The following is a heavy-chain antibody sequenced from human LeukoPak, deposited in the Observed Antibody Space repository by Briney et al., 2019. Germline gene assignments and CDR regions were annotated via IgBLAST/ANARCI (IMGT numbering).Heavy chain of an antibody. J-gene: IGHJ4*02. CDR1: GFTFSTYW. D-gene: IGHD4-23*01. CDR3: ARDGWDYGGNSGGDQ. Sequence: GGSLRLSCAASGFTFSTYWMNWGRQAPGKALEWVANIKQDGSEKYYADSVKGRFTISRDNAKNSLFLQMNSLRAEDTAVYYCARDGWDYGGNSGGDQWGQGTLVIVSS. V-gene: IGHV3-7*01. CDR2: IKQDGSEK.